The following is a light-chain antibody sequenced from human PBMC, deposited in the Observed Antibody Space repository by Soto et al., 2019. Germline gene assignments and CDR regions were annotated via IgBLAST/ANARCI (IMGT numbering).Light chain of an antibody. Sequence: DIPMTQCPSSLSASVGDRVTIPCRARKDIRNSLNWYQQRPGKAPKLLIYDASNLERGVPSRFSGTRSGTHFTFAITSLQPEDVATYYCQQSDSLPITFGQGTRLEI. CDR3: QQSDSLPIT. CDR2: DAS. CDR1: KDIRNS. J-gene: IGKJ5*01. V-gene: IGKV1-33*01.